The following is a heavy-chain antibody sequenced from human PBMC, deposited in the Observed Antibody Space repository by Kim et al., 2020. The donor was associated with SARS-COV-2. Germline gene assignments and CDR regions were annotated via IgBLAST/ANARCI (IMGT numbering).Heavy chain of an antibody. D-gene: IGHD2-2*01. CDR3: ASGQPLDY. Sequence: SETLSLTCSVSGGSIRSGGKFWTWIRQHPAKGLEWIGYISYSANSHYSPSTRRRVSISLQTSENQFSLELTSVTAADTAVYYCASGQPLDYWGQGILVTVSS. V-gene: IGHV4-31*03. J-gene: IGHJ4*02. CDR2: ISYSANS. CDR1: GGSIRSGGKF.